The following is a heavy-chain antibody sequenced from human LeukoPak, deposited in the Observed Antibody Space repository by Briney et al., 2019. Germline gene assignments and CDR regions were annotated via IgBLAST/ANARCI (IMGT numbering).Heavy chain of an antibody. D-gene: IGHD5-12*01. J-gene: IGHJ4*02. V-gene: IGHV3-74*01. CDR2: INSDGSST. CDR3: ARARFESDYDFDY. Sequence: GGSLRLSCAASGFTFSSYWMHWVRQAPGKGLVWVSRINSDGSSTSYADSVKGRFTISRDNAKNTLYLQMNSLRAEDTAVYYCARARFESDYDFDYWGQGTLVTVSS. CDR1: GFTFSSYW.